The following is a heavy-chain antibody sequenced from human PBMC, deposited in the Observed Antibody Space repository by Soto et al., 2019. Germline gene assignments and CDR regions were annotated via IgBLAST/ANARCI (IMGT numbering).Heavy chain of an antibody. CDR1: GYTFTGYY. CDR2: INPNSGGT. V-gene: IGHV1-2*04. CDR3: ARDRSRITGRELAY. J-gene: IGHJ4*02. D-gene: IGHD3-10*01. Sequence: XSVKVSFKASGYTFTGYYMHWVRQAPGQGLEWTGWINPNSGGTNYAQKFQGWVTMTRDTSISTAYMELSRLRSDDTAVYYCARDRSRITGRELAYWGQGTLVTVS.